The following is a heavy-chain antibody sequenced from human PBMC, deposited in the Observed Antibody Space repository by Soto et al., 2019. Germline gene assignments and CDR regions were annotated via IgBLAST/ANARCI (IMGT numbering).Heavy chain of an antibody. D-gene: IGHD3-3*01. Sequence: PSETLSLTCAVHGGSFSGYYWSWIRQPPGKGLEWIGYINHSGSTNYNPSLKSRVTISVDTSKNQFSLKLSSVTAADTAVYYCARAAYDFWSGYSKLNWFDPWGQGTLVTVSS. V-gene: IGHV4-34*01. CDR2: INHSGST. CDR1: GGSFSGYY. CDR3: ARAAYDFWSGYSKLNWFDP. J-gene: IGHJ5*02.